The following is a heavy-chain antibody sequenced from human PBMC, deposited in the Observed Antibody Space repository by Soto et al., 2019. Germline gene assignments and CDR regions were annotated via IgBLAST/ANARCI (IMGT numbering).Heavy chain of an antibody. D-gene: IGHD5-18*01. Sequence: GGSLRLSCAASGFTFSSYAMSWVRQAPGKGLEWVSAISGRGGSTDFSESVKGRLTISRDNSKNTLYLQMNSLRAEDTAVYYCAKDRQYSYGYEGDYWGQGTMVTVSS. CDR3: AKDRQYSYGYEGDY. V-gene: IGHV3-23*01. CDR2: ISGRGGST. J-gene: IGHJ4*02. CDR1: GFTFSSYA.